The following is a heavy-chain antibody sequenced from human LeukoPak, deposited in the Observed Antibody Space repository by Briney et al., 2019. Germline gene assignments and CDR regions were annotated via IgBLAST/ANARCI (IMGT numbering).Heavy chain of an antibody. CDR1: VYTFTGYY. CDR3: ARGHLMVRGVIIKRRGFDP. V-gene: IGHV1-2*02. CDR2: SNPNSGGT. D-gene: IGHD3-10*01. Sequence: ASVKVSCKASVYTFTGYYMHWVRQAPGQGLEWMGWSNPNSGGTNYAQKFQGRVTMTRDTSISTAYMELSRLRSDDTAVYYCARGHLMVRGVIIKRRGFDPWGQGTLVTASS. J-gene: IGHJ5*02.